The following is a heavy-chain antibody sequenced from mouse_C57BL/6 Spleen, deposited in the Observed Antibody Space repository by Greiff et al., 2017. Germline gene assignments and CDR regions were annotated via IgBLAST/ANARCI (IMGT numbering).Heavy chain of an antibody. CDR1: GYTFTSYW. J-gene: IGHJ1*03. CDR2: IDPSDSYT. D-gene: IGHD1-1*01. V-gene: IGHV1-50*01. CDR3: ARRGRATTVHWYFDV. Sequence: QVQLKQPGAELVKPGASVKLSCKASGYTFTSYWMQWVKQRPGQGLEWIGEIDPSDSYTNYNQKFKGKATLTVDTSSSTAYMQLSSLTSEDSAVYYCARRGRATTVHWYFDVWGTGTTVTVSS.